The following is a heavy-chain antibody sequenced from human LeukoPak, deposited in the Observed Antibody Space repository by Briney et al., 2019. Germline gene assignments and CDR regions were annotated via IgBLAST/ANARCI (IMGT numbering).Heavy chain of an antibody. CDR1: GYTFTSYG. D-gene: IGHD2-15*01. V-gene: IGHV1-18*01. Sequence: ASVKVSCKASGYTFTSYGISWVRQAPGQGLEWMGWISAYNGNTNYAQKLQGRVTMTTDTSTSTAYMELRGLRSDDTAVYYCARGGRRYCSGGSCYSDYWGQGTLVTVSS. CDR3: ARGGRRYCSGGSCYSDY. J-gene: IGHJ4*02. CDR2: ISAYNGNT.